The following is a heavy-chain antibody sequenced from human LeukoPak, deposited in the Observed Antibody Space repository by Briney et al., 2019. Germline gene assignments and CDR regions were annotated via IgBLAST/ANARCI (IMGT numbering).Heavy chain of an antibody. CDR1: GFNFSSYG. V-gene: IGHV3-30*02. CDR2: IRYDGSNK. Sequence: GGSLRLSCAASGFNFSSYGMRWVRQAPGKGLEWVAFIRYDGSNKYYADSVKGRFTISRDNSKNTLYLQMNSLRAEDTAVYYCAKDQDSSSWYVPYYYYYYMDVWGKGTTVTISS. J-gene: IGHJ6*03. D-gene: IGHD6-13*01. CDR3: AKDQDSSSWYVPYYYYYYMDV.